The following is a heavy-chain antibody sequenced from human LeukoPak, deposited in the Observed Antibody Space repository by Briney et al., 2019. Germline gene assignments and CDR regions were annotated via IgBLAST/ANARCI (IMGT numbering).Heavy chain of an antibody. D-gene: IGHD4-23*01. J-gene: IGHJ4*02. Sequence: GGSLRLSCAASGFTFSSYWMNWVRQAPGKGLVWVSRIASDGSSTTYADSVKGRFSISRDNAKNTLYLQMNSLRVEDTAVYYCARGRPHGNDYWGQGPWSPSPQ. CDR1: GFTFSSYW. CDR3: ARGRPHGNDY. CDR2: IASDGSST. V-gene: IGHV3-74*01.